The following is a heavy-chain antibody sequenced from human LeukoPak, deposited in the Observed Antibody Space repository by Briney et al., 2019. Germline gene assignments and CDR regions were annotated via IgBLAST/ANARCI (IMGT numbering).Heavy chain of an antibody. CDR1: GYTFTNYN. Sequence: ASVKVSCKPSGYTFTNYNIAWVRRAPGQGLEWVGWIRPYSGNTKYAQKFQGRVSMTTDTSTSTAYMELRSLTLDDTAIYYCARDGYFDYWGQGTLVTVSS. CDR2: IRPYSGNT. CDR3: ARDGYFDY. D-gene: IGHD3-22*01. V-gene: IGHV1-18*01. J-gene: IGHJ4*02.